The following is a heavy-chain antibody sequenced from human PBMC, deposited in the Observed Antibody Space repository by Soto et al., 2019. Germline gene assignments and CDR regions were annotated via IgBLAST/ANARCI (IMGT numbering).Heavy chain of an antibody. CDR2: IIPILGIA. J-gene: IGHJ6*02. CDR1: GGTFSSYT. CDR3: XXXXXXDV. Sequence: QVQLVQSGAEVKKPGSSVKVSCKASGGTFSSYTISWVRQAPGQGLEWMGRIIPILGIANYAQKFQGRVXXXXXXXXXXXXXXXXXXXXXXXXXXXXXXXXXXDVWGQGTTVTVSS. V-gene: IGHV1-69*02.